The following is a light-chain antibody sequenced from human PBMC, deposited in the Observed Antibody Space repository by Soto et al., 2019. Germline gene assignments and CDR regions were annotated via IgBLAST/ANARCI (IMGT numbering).Light chain of an antibody. J-gene: IGKJ1*01. Sequence: DIEMTQSRSCVSSSVGDTVTITCRAGQGISSYLAWYQQKPGEAPKLLIYAASSLQSGVPSRFSGSGSGTDFTLTISSLQSEDSATYYCQQDHSYPTFGQGTKVDIK. V-gene: IGKV1-12*01. CDR3: QQDHSYPT. CDR1: QGISSY. CDR2: AAS.